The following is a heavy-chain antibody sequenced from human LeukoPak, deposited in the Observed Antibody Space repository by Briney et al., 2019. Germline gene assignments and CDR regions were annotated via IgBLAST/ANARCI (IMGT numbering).Heavy chain of an antibody. D-gene: IGHD3-22*01. V-gene: IGHV3-23*01. CDR1: GITLSNYG. CDR3: AKRGVVIRVILVGFHKEAYYFDS. CDR2: ISGSGGST. J-gene: IGHJ4*02. Sequence: GGSLRLSCVVSGITLSNYGMSWVRQAPGKGLEWVAGISGSGGSTNYADSVKGRSTISRHNPKTTLYLQMNSLRAEDTAVYFCAKRGVVIRVILVGFHKEAYYFDSWGQGALVTVSS.